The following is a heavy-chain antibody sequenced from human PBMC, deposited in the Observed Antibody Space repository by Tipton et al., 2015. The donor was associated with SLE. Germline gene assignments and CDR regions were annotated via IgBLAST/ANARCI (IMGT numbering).Heavy chain of an antibody. CDR3: ARDRVSGWFHFDY. CDR2: TYTDSIT. Sequence: SLRLSCAASGFTVSTKYITWVRQAPGKGLEWVPITYTDSITYFADSVKGRFTISRDNSKNTLYLQMNSLRAEDTAVYYCARDRVSGWFHFDYWGQGTLVTVSS. D-gene: IGHD6-19*01. J-gene: IGHJ4*02. CDR1: GFTVSTKY. V-gene: IGHV3-66*01.